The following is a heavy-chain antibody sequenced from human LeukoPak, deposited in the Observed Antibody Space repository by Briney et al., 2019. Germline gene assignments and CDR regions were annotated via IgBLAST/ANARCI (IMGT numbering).Heavy chain of an antibody. V-gene: IGHV3-13*01. CDR2: IAAAGDT. D-gene: IGHD1-1*01. CDR1: GFTFSRYD. Sequence: PGGSLRLSCAASGFTFSRYDMHWVRHATGKGLEWVSAIAAAGDTFYSGSVKGRFTISRENAKNSVYLQMNSLRAGDTAVYYCTRGTDGFDPWGQGTLVTVSS. CDR3: TRGTDGFDP. J-gene: IGHJ5*02.